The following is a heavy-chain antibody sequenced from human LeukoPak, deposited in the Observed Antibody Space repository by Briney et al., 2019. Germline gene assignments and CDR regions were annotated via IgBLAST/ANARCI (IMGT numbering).Heavy chain of an antibody. J-gene: IGHJ1*01. CDR3: AKAITLFGVVTLGTAEYFHH. D-gene: IGHD3-3*01. CDR1: GFTFSNYA. Sequence: GGSLRLSCAASGFTFSNYAMSWVRQAPGKGLEWVSILSGSGGSTYYADSVKGRFTISRDNSKNTLYLQMNSLRAEDTAVYYCAKAITLFGVVTLGTAEYFHHWGQGTLVTVSS. CDR2: LSGSGGST. V-gene: IGHV3-23*01.